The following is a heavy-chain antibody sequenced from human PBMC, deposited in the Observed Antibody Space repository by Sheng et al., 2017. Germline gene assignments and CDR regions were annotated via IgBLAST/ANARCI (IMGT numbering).Heavy chain of an antibody. J-gene: IGHJ4*01. CDR2: IYYRGNT. V-gene: IGHV4-39*07. CDR1: GGSISSSTYY. Sequence: QMQLQESGPGLVKPSETLSLTCTVSGGSISSSTYYWGWIRQPPGKGLEWIGSIYYRGNTYHNPSLKSRVTISVDTSKNQFSLKLSSVTAADTAVYYCARDSSGYYTKLDYWGQERWSPSPQ. D-gene: IGHD3-22*01. CDR3: ARDSSGYYTKLDY.